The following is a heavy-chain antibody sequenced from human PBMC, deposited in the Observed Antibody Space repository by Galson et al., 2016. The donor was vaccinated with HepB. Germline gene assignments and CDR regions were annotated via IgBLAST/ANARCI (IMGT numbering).Heavy chain of an antibody. V-gene: IGHV3-23*01. J-gene: IGHJ4*02. Sequence: SLRLSCAASGFTFSSYAMSWVRQAPGKGLEWVSTIAGSGAPTYYGDSVKGRSPISRDNSKGALYLQMNSLRAEDTAIYYCAKDPFSVQTNGYTMIGLIYAYFDSWGQGTLVTVSS. CDR1: GFTFSSYA. CDR3: AKDPFSVQTNGYTMIGLIYAYFDS. CDR2: IAGSGAPT. D-gene: IGHD3-22*01.